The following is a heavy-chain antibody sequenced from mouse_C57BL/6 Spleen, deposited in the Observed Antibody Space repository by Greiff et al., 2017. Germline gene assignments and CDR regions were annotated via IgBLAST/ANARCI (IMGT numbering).Heavy chain of an antibody. CDR1: GFTFTDYY. J-gene: IGHJ4*01. CDR2: IRNKANGYTT. D-gene: IGHD2-3*01. V-gene: IGHV7-3*01. Sequence: EVHLVESGGGLVQPGGSLSLSCAASGFTFTDYYMSWVRQPPGKALEWLGFIRNKANGYTTEYSASVKGRFTISRANSQSILYLQMNALRAEDSATYYCARSPPYDGPHYAMDYWGQGTSVTVSS. CDR3: ARSPPYDGPHYAMDY.